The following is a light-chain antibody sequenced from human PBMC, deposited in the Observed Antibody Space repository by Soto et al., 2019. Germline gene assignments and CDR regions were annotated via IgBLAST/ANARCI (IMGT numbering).Light chain of an antibody. Sequence: DIQMTQSPPSLPASIGDRFTITFRASQSISSYLNWYQQTPGKAPKLLIYAASSLQSGVPSRFSGSGSGTDFTLTISNLQPEDFATYYCQQSDSTPTFGQGTKVDI. CDR2: AAS. J-gene: IGKJ2*01. CDR1: QSISSY. V-gene: IGKV1-39*01. CDR3: QQSDSTPT.